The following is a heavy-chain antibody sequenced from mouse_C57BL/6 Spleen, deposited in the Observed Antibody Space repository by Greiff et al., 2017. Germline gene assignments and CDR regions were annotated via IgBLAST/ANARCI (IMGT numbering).Heavy chain of an antibody. CDR2: IDPANGNT. CDR1: GFNIKNTY. D-gene: IGHD1-1*01. J-gene: IGHJ3*01. CDR3: AREGGTTVVPFAY. Sequence: EVKVVESVAELVRPGASVKLSCTASGFNIKNTYMHWVKQRPEQGLEWIGRIDPANGNTKYAPKFQGKATITADTSSNTAYLQLSSLTSEDTAIYYCAREGGTTVVPFAYWGQGTLVTVSA. V-gene: IGHV14-3*01.